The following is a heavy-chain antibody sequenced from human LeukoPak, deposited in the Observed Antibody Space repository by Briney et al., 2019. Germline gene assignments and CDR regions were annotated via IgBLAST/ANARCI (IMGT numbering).Heavy chain of an antibody. CDR3: ASHYYDILTGYYFDAFDI. CDR2: IYYSGST. V-gene: IGHV4-59*02. J-gene: IGHJ3*02. D-gene: IGHD3-9*01. Sequence: SETLSLTCSVSGGSVSSYYWSWIRQSPGKGLEWIGYIYYSGSTNYNPSLKSRVTISVDTSKNQFSLKLSSVTAADTAVYYCASHYYDILTGYYFDAFDIWGQGTMVTVSS. CDR1: GGSVSSYY.